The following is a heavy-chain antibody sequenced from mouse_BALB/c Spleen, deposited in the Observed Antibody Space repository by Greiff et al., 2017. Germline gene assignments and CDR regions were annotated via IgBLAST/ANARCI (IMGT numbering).Heavy chain of an antibody. J-gene: IGHJ1*01. CDR2: ISSGGSYT. Sequence: EVQRVESGGDLVKPGGSLKLSCAASGFTFSSYGMSWVRQTPDKRLEWVATISSGGSYTYYPDSVKGRFTISRDNAKNTLYLQMSSLKSEDTAMYYCARQVGSRYDYDGYFDVWGAGTTVTVSS. CDR1: GFTFSSYG. V-gene: IGHV5-6*01. D-gene: IGHD2-4*01. CDR3: ARQVGSRYDYDGYFDV.